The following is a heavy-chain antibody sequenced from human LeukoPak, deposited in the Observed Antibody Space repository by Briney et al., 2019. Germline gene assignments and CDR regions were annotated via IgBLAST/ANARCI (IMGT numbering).Heavy chain of an antibody. CDR2: IYYSGST. D-gene: IGHD6-19*01. CDR1: GYSISSGYY. Sequence: SETLSLTCAVSGYSISSGYYWGWIRQPPGKGLEWIGYIYYSGSTNYNPSLKSRVTISVDTSKNQFSLKLSSVTAADTAVYYCARDRSSGGGAFDIWGQGTMVTVSS. J-gene: IGHJ3*02. V-gene: IGHV4-61*01. CDR3: ARDRSSGGGAFDI.